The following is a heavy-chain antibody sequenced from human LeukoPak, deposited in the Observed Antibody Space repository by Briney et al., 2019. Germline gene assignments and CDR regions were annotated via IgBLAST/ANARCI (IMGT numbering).Heavy chain of an antibody. Sequence: GGSLRLSCAASGFTFSSYAMSWVRQAPGKGLEWVSAISSSDDGTYHAGSVRGRFTISRDSSKNTLYLQMNNLRTEGAAIYYCAKAPVTSCRGAFCYPLDSWGQGTLVTVSS. V-gene: IGHV3-23*01. CDR2: ISSSDDGT. CDR1: GFTFSSYA. D-gene: IGHD2-15*01. CDR3: AKAPVTSCRGAFCYPLDS. J-gene: IGHJ4*02.